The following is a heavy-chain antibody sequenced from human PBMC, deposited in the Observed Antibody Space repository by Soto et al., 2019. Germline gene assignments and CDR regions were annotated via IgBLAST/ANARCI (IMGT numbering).Heavy chain of an antibody. Sequence: PSETLSLTCTVSGGSISSYYWSWIRQPPGKGLEWIGYIYHSGSTNYNPSLKSRVTISVDTSKKQFSLKLSSVTAADTAVYYCAVGYYETSGPDYGMDVWGRGTTVTVS. CDR2: IYHSGST. CDR3: AVGYYETSGPDYGMDV. D-gene: IGHD3-22*01. J-gene: IGHJ6*02. CDR1: GGSISSYY. V-gene: IGHV4-59*01.